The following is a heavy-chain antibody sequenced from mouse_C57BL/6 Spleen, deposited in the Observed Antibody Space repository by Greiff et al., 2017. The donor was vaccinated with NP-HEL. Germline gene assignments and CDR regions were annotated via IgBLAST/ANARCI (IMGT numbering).Heavy chain of an antibody. CDR3: ARKGFYGSSLYYFDY. CDR1: GYTFTSYW. J-gene: IGHJ2*01. V-gene: IGHV1-69*01. Sequence: QVQLQQPGAELVMPGASVKLSCKASGYTFTSYWMHWVKQRPGQGLEWIGEIDPSDSYTNYNQKFKGKSTLTVDKSSSTAYMQLSSLTSEDSAVYYCARKGFYGSSLYYFDYWGQGTALPVSS. CDR2: IDPSDSYT. D-gene: IGHD1-1*01.